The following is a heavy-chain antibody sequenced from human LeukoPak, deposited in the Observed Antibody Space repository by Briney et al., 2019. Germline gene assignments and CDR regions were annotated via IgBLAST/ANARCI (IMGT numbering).Heavy chain of an antibody. D-gene: IGHD6-6*01. CDR1: GYTFTGYY. CDR3: ARDLYSSSSGAYWFDP. V-gene: IGHV1-2*02. Sequence: ASVKVSCKASGYTFTGYYMHWVRQAPGQGLEWMGWINPNSGGTNYAQKFQGRVTMTRDTSMSTAYMELSRLRSDDTDVYYCARDLYSSSSGAYWFDPWGQGTLVTVSS. J-gene: IGHJ5*02. CDR2: INPNSGGT.